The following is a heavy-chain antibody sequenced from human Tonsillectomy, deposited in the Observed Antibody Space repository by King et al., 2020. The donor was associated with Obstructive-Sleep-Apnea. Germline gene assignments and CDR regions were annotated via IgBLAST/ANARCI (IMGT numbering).Heavy chain of an antibody. Sequence: VQLVESGGGLVKPGGSLRLSCAASGFTFSNAWMSWVRQAPGKGLEWVGRIKSKTDGGTKDYAAPVKGRFTISRDDSKNTLYLQMNSLKTEDTAVYYCTTEASYYDVLTGWGSYFDYWGQGTLVTVSS. D-gene: IGHD3-9*01. CDR1: GFTFSNAW. J-gene: IGHJ4*02. CDR2: IKSKTDGGTK. V-gene: IGHV3-15*01. CDR3: TTEASYYDVLTGWGSYFDY.